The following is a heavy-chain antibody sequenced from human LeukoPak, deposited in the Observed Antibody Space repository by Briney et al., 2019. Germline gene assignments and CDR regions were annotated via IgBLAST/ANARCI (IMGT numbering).Heavy chain of an antibody. CDR3: AKDVRYFDWLLNNEESSPPGDYYYYYMDV. CDR2: ISGTGATT. V-gene: IGHV3-23*01. D-gene: IGHD3-9*01. CDR1: GGSISSSSHY. J-gene: IGHJ6*03. Sequence: ETLSLTCTVSGGSISSSSHYWGWIRQTPGKGLEWVSGISGTGATTYYADSVKGRFTISRDNSKSTLYLQMNSLRAEDTAVYYCAKDVRYFDWLLNNEESSPPGDYYYYYMDVWGKGTTVTISS.